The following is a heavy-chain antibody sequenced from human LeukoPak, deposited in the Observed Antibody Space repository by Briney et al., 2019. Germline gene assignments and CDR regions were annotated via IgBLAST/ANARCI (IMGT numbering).Heavy chain of an antibody. CDR1: GFTFSSYA. CDR2: ISGSGAST. J-gene: IGHJ4*02. Sequence: NPGGSLRLSCAASGFTFSSYAMSWVRQAPGKGLEWVSAISGSGASTYYADSVKGRFTISRDNSKNTLNLQMVSLRAEDTAVYYCAKHSLKTEYSGGRIWDCWGQGTLVTVSS. V-gene: IGHV3-23*01. D-gene: IGHD6-19*01. CDR3: AKHSLKTEYSGGRIWDC.